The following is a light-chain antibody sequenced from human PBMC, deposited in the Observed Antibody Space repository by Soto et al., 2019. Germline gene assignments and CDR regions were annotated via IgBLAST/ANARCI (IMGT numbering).Light chain of an antibody. Sequence: EIVLTQSPGTLSLSPGERATLSCRASQSVASAYLAWYQHKPGQAHRLLIYGSSSRAVGVPDRISGSESGTDFTLTISRLEPEGFAVYYCQQYASSRWTFGQGTKVEAK. V-gene: IGKV3-20*01. J-gene: IGKJ1*01. CDR2: GSS. CDR3: QQYASSRWT. CDR1: QSVASAY.